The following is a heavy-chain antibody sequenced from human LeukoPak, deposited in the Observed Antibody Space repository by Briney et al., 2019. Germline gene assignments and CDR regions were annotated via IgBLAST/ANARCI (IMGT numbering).Heavy chain of an antibody. D-gene: IGHD6-19*01. CDR1: GFTFSSYS. CDR2: ISSSSSYI. V-gene: IGHV3-21*01. CDR3: TRDFIKGYSSGWYVGTFDY. Sequence: PGGSLRLSCAASGFTFSSYSMNWVRQAPGKGLEWVSSISSSSSYIYYADSVKGRFTISRDNAKNSLYLQMNSLRAEDTAVYYCTRDFIKGYSSGWYVGTFDYWGQGTLVTVSS. J-gene: IGHJ4*02.